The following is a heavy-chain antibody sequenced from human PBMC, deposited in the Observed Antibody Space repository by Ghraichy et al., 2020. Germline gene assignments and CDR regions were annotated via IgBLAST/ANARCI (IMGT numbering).Heavy chain of an antibody. Sequence: GGSLRLSCAASGFTFSSYSMNWVRQAPGKGLEWVSSISSSSSYIYYADSVKGRFTISRDNAKNSLYLQMNSLRAEDTAVYYCARGSEPIAAPTSTWGQGTLVTVSS. CDR3: ARGSEPIAAPTST. CDR1: GFTFSSYS. J-gene: IGHJ5*02. CDR2: ISSSSSYI. V-gene: IGHV3-21*01. D-gene: IGHD6-6*01.